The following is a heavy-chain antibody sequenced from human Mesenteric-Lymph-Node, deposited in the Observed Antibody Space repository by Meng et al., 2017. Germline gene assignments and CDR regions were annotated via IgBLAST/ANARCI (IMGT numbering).Heavy chain of an antibody. CDR2: ISGSGVAT. V-gene: IGHV3-23*01. D-gene: IGHD6-13*01. CDR1: GFTFSDYA. CDR3: AKNTSSWYSS. J-gene: IGHJ4*02. Sequence: DVQLLESGGNLVQPGGSLRLSCAASGFTFSDYAMSWVRQAPGKGLEWVSAISGSGVATYYADSVKGRFTISRDNSKNTLYLQMNTLRGKDTALYYCAKNTSSWYSSWGQGALVTVSS.